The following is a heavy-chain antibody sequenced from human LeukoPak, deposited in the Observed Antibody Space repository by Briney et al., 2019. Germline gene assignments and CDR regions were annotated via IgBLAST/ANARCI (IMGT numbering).Heavy chain of an antibody. J-gene: IGHJ4*02. CDR2: ISSSSTI. CDR1: GFTFSSYS. D-gene: IGHD3-22*01. CDR3: ARDQYTYYYDSSGRPRVDY. V-gene: IGHV3-48*01. Sequence: PGGSLRLSCAASGFTFSSYSMNWVRQAPGKGLEWVSYISSSSTIYYADSVKGRFTISRDNAKNSLYLQMNSLRAEDTAVYYCARDQYTYYYDSSGRPRVDYWGQGTLVTVSS.